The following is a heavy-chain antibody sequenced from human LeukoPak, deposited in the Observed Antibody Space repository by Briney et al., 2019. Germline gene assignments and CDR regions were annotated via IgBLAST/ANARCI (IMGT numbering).Heavy chain of an antibody. J-gene: IGHJ4*02. CDR3: ARDETLCSGGTCYSLRGDY. D-gene: IGHD2-15*01. CDR2: IKQDGSEK. V-gene: IGHV3-7*01. Sequence: GGSLRLSCAASGFTFSSYWMSWVRQAPGKGLEWVANIKQDGSEKYYVDSVKGRFTISRDNAKNSLYLQMNSLRAEDTAVYYCARDETLCSGGTCYSLRGDYWGQGTLVTVSS. CDR1: GFTFSSYW.